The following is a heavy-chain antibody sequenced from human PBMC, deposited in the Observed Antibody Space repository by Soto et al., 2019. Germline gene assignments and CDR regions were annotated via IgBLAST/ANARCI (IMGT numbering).Heavy chain of an antibody. Sequence: KPSETLSLTCTVSGGSISSSIYYWGWIRQPPGKGLEWIGSIYSSGTTYYNPSLRSRVTVSVDTSKNQFSLRLTSVTAADTAVYYCATPVSTGYQGLEVWGQGAMVTVSS. J-gene: IGHJ3*01. CDR1: GGSISSSIYY. CDR3: ATPVSTGYQGLEV. V-gene: IGHV4-39*01. D-gene: IGHD3-22*01. CDR2: IYSSGTT.